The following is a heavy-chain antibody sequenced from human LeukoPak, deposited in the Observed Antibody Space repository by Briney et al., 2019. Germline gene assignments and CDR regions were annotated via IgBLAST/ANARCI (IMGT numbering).Heavy chain of an antibody. J-gene: IGHJ2*01. CDR2: ISPYNANT. V-gene: IGHV1-18*01. CDR3: SRVGEGEDGTGHHNWYFDL. D-gene: IGHD2-8*02. Sequence: GASVKVSCKASGYIFTRYGISWVRQAPGQGLEWMGWISPYNANTKYAQKFQGRVTMTTDTSTSTAYMELRSLRSDDTAMYYCSRVGEGEDGTGHHNWYFDLWGRGTLVTVSS. CDR1: GYIFTRYG.